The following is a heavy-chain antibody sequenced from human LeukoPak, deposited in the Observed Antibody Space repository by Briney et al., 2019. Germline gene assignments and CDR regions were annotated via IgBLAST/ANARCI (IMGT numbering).Heavy chain of an antibody. J-gene: IGHJ6*03. D-gene: IGHD2-21*01. CDR2: IYYSGST. V-gene: IGHV4-39*07. Sequence: SETLSLTCTVSGGSTSSSSYYWGWIRQPPGKGLEWIGSIYYSGSTNYNPSLKSRVTISVDTSKNQFSLKLSSVTAADTAVYYCARVHSLWSYYYYYYMDVWGKGTTVTISS. CDR1: GGSTSSSSYY. CDR3: ARVHSLWSYYYYYYMDV.